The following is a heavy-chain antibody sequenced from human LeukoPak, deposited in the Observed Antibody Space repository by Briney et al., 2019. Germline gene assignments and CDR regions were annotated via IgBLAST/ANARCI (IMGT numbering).Heavy chain of an antibody. V-gene: IGHV1-24*01. D-gene: IGHD4-17*01. CDR3: ATHYGGLNFDY. CDR2: FDPEDGET. Sequence: ASVKVSCKASGYTFTGYYMHWVRQAPGKGLEWMGGFDPEDGETIYAQKFQGRVTMTEDTSTDTAYMELSSLRSEDTAVYYCATHYGGLNFDYWGQGTLVTVSS. J-gene: IGHJ4*02. CDR1: GYTFTGYY.